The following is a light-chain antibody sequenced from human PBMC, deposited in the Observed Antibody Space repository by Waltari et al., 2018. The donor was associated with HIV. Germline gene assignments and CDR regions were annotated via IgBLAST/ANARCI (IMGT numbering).Light chain of an antibody. Sequence: DIQLTQSPSFVSASVGDRVTITCRASQDISSSLAWYQQKPGSAPKLLIYGASTLQSGVPSRFSGSGSGTEFTVTISSLQPEDFATYYCQQVRSYTWTFGQGTTVEIK. CDR2: GAS. CDR1: QDISSS. CDR3: QQVRSYTWT. J-gene: IGKJ1*01. V-gene: IGKV1-9*01.